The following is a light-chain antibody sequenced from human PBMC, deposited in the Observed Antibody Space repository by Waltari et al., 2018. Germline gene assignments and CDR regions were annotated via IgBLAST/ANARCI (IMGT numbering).Light chain of an antibody. V-gene: IGKV3-11*01. CDR2: DAS. CDR1: QSVDNY. CDR3: QQRKIWPPLT. J-gene: IGKJ4*01. Sequence: ETVLTQSPATLSLSPGERATLSCRASQSVDNYLAWYQPKPGQAPRLLIYDASNRATGIPARFSGSGSGTDFTLTINSLEPEDFAVYYCQQRKIWPPLTFGGGTKVE.